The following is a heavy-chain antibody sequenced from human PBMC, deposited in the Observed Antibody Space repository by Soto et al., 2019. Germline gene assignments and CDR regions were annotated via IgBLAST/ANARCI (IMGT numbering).Heavy chain of an antibody. V-gene: IGHV3-48*01. CDR3: AREPDIVVVSRGYYYYMEV. CDR2: ITSSSSTI. CDR1: AFTFSSYS. D-gene: IGHD2-15*01. Sequence: GGSLRLSFAPSAFTFSSYSRNWAPPPPGKVLEGVSNITSSSSTIYSADSVKGRFTISRDNAKSSLYLQMNSLRAEDTAVYYCAREPDIVVVSRGYYYYMEVWGKGTTVTVS. J-gene: IGHJ6*03.